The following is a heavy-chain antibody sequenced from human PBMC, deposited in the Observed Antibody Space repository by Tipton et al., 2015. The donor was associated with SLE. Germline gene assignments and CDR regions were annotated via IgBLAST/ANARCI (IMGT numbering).Heavy chain of an antibody. J-gene: IGHJ3*02. V-gene: IGHV4-34*01. CDR2: IYYSGST. D-gene: IGHD3-10*01. Sequence: LRLSCAVYGGSFSGYYWSWIRQPPGKGLEWIGSIYYSGSTYYNPSLKSRVTISVDTSKNRFSLKLSSVTAADTAVYYCARAGEARALDAFDIWGQGTMVTVSS. CDR3: ARAGEARALDAFDI. CDR1: GGSFSGYY.